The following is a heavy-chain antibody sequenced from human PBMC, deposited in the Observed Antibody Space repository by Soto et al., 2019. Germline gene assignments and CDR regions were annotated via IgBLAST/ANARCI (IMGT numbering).Heavy chain of an antibody. CDR1: GGSISSYY. J-gene: IGHJ5*02. CDR2: IYYSGST. Sequence: SETLSLTCTVSGGSISSYYWSWIRQPPGKGLEWIGYIYYSGSTNYNPSLKSRVTISVDTSKNQFSLKLSSVTAADTAVYYCARHHLSGFLEWLWWFDPWGQGTLVTVSS. D-gene: IGHD3-3*01. CDR3: ARHHLSGFLEWLWWFDP. V-gene: IGHV4-59*08.